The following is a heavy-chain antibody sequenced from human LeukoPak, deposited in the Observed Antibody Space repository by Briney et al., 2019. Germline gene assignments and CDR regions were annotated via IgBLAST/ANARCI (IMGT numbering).Heavy chain of an antibody. J-gene: IGHJ6*02. V-gene: IGHV3-30*02. CDR1: GFTFRNYG. Sequence: GGSLRLSCAASGFTFRNYGMHWVRQAPGKGLEWVAIIWYDGSDKYYADSVKDRFTISRDNSKNTLYLRMNSLRAEDTAVYYCAKAVSGSYFYYYYGMDVWGQGTTVTVSS. CDR2: IWYDGSDK. D-gene: IGHD3-10*01. CDR3: AKAVSGSYFYYYYGMDV.